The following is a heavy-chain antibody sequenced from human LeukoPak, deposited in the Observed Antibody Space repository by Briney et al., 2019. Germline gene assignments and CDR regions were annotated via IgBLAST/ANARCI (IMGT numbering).Heavy chain of an antibody. D-gene: IGHD3-9*01. CDR2: ISGSGGST. CDR1: GFTFSSYA. V-gene: IGHV3-23*01. Sequence: GGSLRLSCAASGFTFSSYAMSWVRQAPGKGLEWVSAISGSGGSTYYADSVKGRFTISRDNSKNTLYLQMNSLRAEDTAVYYCAKDGASLRYFDWLLEDWGQGTLVTVSS. CDR3: AKDGASLRYFDWLLED. J-gene: IGHJ4*02.